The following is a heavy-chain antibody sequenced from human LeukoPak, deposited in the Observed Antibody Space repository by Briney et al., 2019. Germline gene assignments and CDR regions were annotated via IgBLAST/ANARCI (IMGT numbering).Heavy chain of an antibody. Sequence: SETLSLTCTVSGASISSYYWSWIRQPPGKGLEWIGYIYYSGSTNYNPSLKSRVTISVDTSKYQFSLRLSSVTAADTAVYYCARHRYYYDSSGYYYQPWGQGTLVTVSS. V-gene: IGHV4-59*01. CDR2: IYYSGST. J-gene: IGHJ5*02. D-gene: IGHD3-22*01. CDR1: GASISSYY. CDR3: ARHRYYYDSSGYYYQP.